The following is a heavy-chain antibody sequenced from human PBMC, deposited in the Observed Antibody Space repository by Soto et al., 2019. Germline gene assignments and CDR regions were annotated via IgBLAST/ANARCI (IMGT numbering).Heavy chain of an antibody. CDR3: AARHFWSRPWTDRRLDY. CDR1: GGSISSSSYY. V-gene: IGHV4-61*05. Sequence: PSETLSLTCTVSGGSISSSSYYWGWIRQPPGKGLEWIGQISHSGNTSYNPSLTSRVTIPVDKSKSHFSLNLTSVTAADTAVYYCAARHFWSRPWTDRRLDYWGQGTLVTVSS. D-gene: IGHD3-3*02. J-gene: IGHJ4*02. CDR2: ISHSGNT.